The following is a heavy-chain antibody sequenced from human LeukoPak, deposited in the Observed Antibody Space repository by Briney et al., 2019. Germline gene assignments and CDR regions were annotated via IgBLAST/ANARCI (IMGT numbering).Heavy chain of an antibody. CDR3: ARDRCSGGSCSGFDP. V-gene: IGHV4-61*02. D-gene: IGHD2-15*01. J-gene: IGHJ5*02. CDR2: IYIRGCT. Sequence: NPSQTLSLTCTVSGASISSGSYCWGWIRPPAGKGLEWIGRIYIRGCTNTHPSRKRRANISVHTSKNPFSVILSSGPAAHTAVYYCARDRCSGGSCSGFDPWGQGTLVTVSS. CDR1: GASISSGSYC.